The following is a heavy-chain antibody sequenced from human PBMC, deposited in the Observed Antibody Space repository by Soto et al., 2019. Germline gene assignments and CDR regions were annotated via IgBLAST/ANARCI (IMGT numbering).Heavy chain of an antibody. CDR2: IYYSGST. CDR3: ARGGITGTGGAFDI. V-gene: IGHV4-30-4*01. Sequence: PSETLSLTCTVSGGSISSGDYYWSWIRQPPGKGLEWIGYIYYSGSTYYNPSLKSRVTISVDTSKNQFSLKLSSVTAADTAVYYCARGGITGTGGAFDIWGQGTVVT. J-gene: IGHJ3*02. D-gene: IGHD1-7*01. CDR1: GGSISSGDYY.